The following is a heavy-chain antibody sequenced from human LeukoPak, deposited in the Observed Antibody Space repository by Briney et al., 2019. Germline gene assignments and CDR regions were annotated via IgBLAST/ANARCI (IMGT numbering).Heavy chain of an antibody. CDR1: GGSISSHY. J-gene: IGHJ6*03. Sequence: SETLSLTCTVSGGSISSHYWSWIRQPPGKGLEWIGEINHSGSTNYNSSLKSRVTISVDTSKNQFSLKLSSVTAADTAMYYCARGYYGSGSHCCHMDVWGKGTTITVS. CDR2: INHSGST. CDR3: ARGYYGSGSHCCHMDV. D-gene: IGHD3-10*01. V-gene: IGHV4-34*01.